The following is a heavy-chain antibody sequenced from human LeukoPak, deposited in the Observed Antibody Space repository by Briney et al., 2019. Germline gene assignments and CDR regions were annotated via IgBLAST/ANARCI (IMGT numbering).Heavy chain of an antibody. CDR1: GGSISSYY. J-gene: IGHJ3*02. CDR2: IYYSGST. V-gene: IGHV4-59*01. CDR3: ARDLSRITIFGVVIDDAFDI. D-gene: IGHD3-3*01. Sequence: PSETLSLTCTVSGGSISSYYWSWIRQPPGKGLEWIGYIYYSGSTNYNPSLKSRVTISVDTSKNQFSLKLSSVTAADTAVYYCARDLSRITIFGVVIDDAFDIWGQGTMVTVSS.